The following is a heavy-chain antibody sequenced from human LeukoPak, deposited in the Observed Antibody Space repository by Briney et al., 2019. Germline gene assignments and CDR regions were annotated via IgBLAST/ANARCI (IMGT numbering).Heavy chain of an antibody. D-gene: IGHD3-16*01. CDR2: IKQDGSQK. V-gene: IGHV3-7*01. J-gene: IGHJ4*02. CDR1: GFTFSNFW. CDR3: AREGGMAIFDY. Sequence: PGGSLRLSCAASGFTFSNFWMSWVRQAPGKGLEWVANIKQDGSQKYYVDSVKGRFTISRDNAKNSLYLQMNSLRAEDTALYYCAREGGMAIFDYWGQGTLVTVSS.